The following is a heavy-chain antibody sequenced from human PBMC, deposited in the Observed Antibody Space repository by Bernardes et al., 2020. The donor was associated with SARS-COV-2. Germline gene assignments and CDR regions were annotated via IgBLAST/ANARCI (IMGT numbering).Heavy chain of an antibody. CDR2: ISDSGST. CDR1: GGSISHFS. Sequence: SETLSLTCTVSGGSISHFSGSWIRQPPGKGLDWIGYISDSGSTNYNPSLKSRVTISVDTSKNQFSLKLRSVTAADTAIYYCVRSGGALGAYWGQGTLVTVSS. D-gene: IGHD3-10*01. V-gene: IGHV4-59*01. J-gene: IGHJ4*02. CDR3: VRSGGALGAY.